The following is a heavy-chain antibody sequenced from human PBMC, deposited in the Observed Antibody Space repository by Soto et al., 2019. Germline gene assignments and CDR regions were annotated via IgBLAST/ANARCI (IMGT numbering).Heavy chain of an antibody. CDR3: AHRVGYYYDRSGYSAYCDY. J-gene: IGHJ4*02. CDR2: IYWDDDK. V-gene: IGHV2-5*02. CDR1: GFSLSTSGVG. D-gene: IGHD3-22*01. Sequence: QITLKESGPTLVKPTQTLTLTCTFSGFSLSTSGVGVGWIRQPPGKALEWLALIYWDDDKRYSPPLKSRLTITKDTSKSQVVLRMTNMDPVDTATYSCAHRVGYYYDRSGYSAYCDYWGQGTLVTVSS.